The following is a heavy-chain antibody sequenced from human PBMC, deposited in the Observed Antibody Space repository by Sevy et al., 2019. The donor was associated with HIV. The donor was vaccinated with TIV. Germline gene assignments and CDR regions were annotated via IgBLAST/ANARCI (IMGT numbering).Heavy chain of an antibody. CDR2: IWYDGTNK. J-gene: IGHJ4*02. D-gene: IGHD6-19*01. Sequence: GGSLRLSCVASEFRLSNYAMNWVRQAPGKGLEWVAVIWYDGTNKEYADSVKGRFTISRDNSKNTLYLQMNSLRAEDTAVYYCAREDIRVAGIGYYFHSWGQGTLVTVSS. CDR3: AREDIRVAGIGYYFHS. V-gene: IGHV3-33*08. CDR1: EFRLSNYA.